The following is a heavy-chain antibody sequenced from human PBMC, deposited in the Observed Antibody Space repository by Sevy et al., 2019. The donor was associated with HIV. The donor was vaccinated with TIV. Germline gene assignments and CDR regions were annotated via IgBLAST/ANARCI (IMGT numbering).Heavy chain of an antibody. CDR3: TRWKAAQSIFDY. D-gene: IGHD6-13*01. V-gene: IGHV3-49*04. Sequence: GGSLRLACTASGFTFGDYCMSWVRQAPGKGLEWVAFLKSDVYGGTVDHAASVRGRFVISRADSKTIAYLQMNDLKTEDTGVYYCTRWKAAQSIFDYWVQGALVTVSS. CDR1: GFTFGDYC. J-gene: IGHJ4*02. CDR2: LKSDVYGGTV.